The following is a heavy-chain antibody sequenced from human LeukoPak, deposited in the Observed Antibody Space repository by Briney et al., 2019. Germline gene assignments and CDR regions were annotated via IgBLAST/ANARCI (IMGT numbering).Heavy chain of an antibody. CDR1: GGSFSGYY. CDR2: INHSGST. D-gene: IGHD3-10*01. V-gene: IGHV4-34*01. Sequence: PSETLSLTCAVYGGSFSGYYWSWIRQPPGKGLEWIGEINHSGSTNYNPFLKSRVTISVDTSKNQFSLKLSSVTAADTAVYYCARLRTITMVRGVITARNSLALYYFDYWGQGTLVTVSS. CDR3: ARLRTITMVRGVITARNSLALYYFDY. J-gene: IGHJ4*02.